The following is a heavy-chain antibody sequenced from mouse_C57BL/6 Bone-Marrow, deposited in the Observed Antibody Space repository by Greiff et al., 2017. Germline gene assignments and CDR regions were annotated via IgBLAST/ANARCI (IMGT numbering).Heavy chain of an antibody. CDR2: INPSNGGT. Sequence: VQLQQPGTELLKPGASVKLSCKASGYTFTSYWMHWVKQRPGQGLEWIGNINPSNGGTNYNEKFKSKATLTVDKSSSTAYMQLSSLTSEDSAVYYCARGGIYYYGSSLWYFDVWGTGTTVTVSS. CDR1: GYTFTSYW. V-gene: IGHV1-53*01. J-gene: IGHJ1*03. CDR3: ARGGIYYYGSSLWYFDV. D-gene: IGHD1-1*01.